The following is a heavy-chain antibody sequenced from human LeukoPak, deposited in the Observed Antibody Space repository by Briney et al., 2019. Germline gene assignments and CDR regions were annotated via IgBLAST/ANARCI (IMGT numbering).Heavy chain of an antibody. Sequence: SVKVSCRASGGTFSSYAISWVRQAPGQGLEWMGGIIPIFGTANYAQKFQGRVTITADESTSTAYMELSSLRSEDTAVYYCARVKLRYSSSKGFDYWGQGTLVTVSS. D-gene: IGHD6-6*01. J-gene: IGHJ4*02. CDR2: IIPIFGTA. V-gene: IGHV1-69*01. CDR1: GGTFSSYA. CDR3: ARVKLRYSSSKGFDY.